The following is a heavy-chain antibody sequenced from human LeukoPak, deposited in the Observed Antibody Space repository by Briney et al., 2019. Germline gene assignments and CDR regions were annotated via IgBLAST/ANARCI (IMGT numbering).Heavy chain of an antibody. V-gene: IGHV1-18*01. J-gene: IGHJ4*02. CDR1: GYTFTSYG. D-gene: IGHD2-15*01. CDR3: AREYCSGGSCYLFDY. CDR2: ISTYNGNT. Sequence: GASVKVSCKASGYTFTSYGISWVRQAPGQGLEWMGCISTYNGNTNYAQKLQGRVTMTTDTSTSTAYMELRSLRSDDTAVYYCAREYCSGGSCYLFDYWGQGTLVTVSS.